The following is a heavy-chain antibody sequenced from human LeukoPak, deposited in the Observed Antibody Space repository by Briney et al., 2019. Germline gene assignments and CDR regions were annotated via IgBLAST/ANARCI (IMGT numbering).Heavy chain of an antibody. V-gene: IGHV1-18*01. CDR2: ISAYNGNT. Sequence: ASVKVSCKASGYTFTSYGISWGRQAPGQGLGWVGWISAYNGNTNYAQKLQGRVPTTTDTSTSTAYMELRSLRSDDPAVYYCARHNPRPSPTYSSSWYPHPGWFDPWGQGTLVTVSS. D-gene: IGHD6-13*01. CDR3: ARHNPRPSPTYSSSWYPHPGWFDP. J-gene: IGHJ5*02. CDR1: GYTFTSYG.